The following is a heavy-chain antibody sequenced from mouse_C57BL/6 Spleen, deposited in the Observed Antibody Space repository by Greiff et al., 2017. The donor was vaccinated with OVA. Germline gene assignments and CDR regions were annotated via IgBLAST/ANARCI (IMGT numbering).Heavy chain of an antibody. Sequence: QVQLQQSGTELVKPGASVKLSCKASGYTFTSYWMHWVKQRPGQGLEWIGNINPSNGGTNYNEKFKSKATLTVDKSSSTAYMQLSSLTSEDSAVYYCARSTMITDWYFDVWGTGTTVTVSS. V-gene: IGHV1-53*01. J-gene: IGHJ1*03. D-gene: IGHD2-4*01. CDR3: ARSTMITDWYFDV. CDR2: INPSNGGT. CDR1: GYTFTSYW.